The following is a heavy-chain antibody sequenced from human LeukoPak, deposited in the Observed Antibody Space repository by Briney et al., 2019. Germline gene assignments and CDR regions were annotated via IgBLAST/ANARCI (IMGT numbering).Heavy chain of an antibody. J-gene: IGHJ6*03. V-gene: IGHV4-34*01. Sequence: SETLSLTCAVYGGSFSGYYWSWIRQPPGKGLEWIGEINHSGSTNYNPSLKSRVTTSVDTSKNQFSLRLTSVTAADTAVYYCARVLLYSYGYMDVWGKGTTVTVSS. CDR2: INHSGST. D-gene: IGHD5-18*01. CDR3: ARVLLYSYGYMDV. CDR1: GGSFSGYY.